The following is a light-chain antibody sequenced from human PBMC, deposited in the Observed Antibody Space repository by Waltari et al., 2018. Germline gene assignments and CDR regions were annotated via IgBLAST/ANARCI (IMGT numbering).Light chain of an antibody. CDR2: EAY. J-gene: IGKJ1*01. CDR1: RDINNY. V-gene: IGKV1-33*01. Sequence: DIQMTQSPSSLSASVGDRVTITCQASRDINNYLNWYQQKPGKAPKLLIYEAYTLETGVQSRFSGSGSGTDFVFTISRLQPEDIATYYCQHYDGVPPWTFGQGTRVDFK. CDR3: QHYDGVPPWT.